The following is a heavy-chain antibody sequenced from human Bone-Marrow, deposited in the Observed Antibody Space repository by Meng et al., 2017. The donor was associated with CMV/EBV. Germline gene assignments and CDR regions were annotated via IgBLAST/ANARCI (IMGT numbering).Heavy chain of an antibody. CDR2: IIPIFGTA. Sequence: SVKVSCKASGGTFSSYAISWVRQAPGQGLEWMGGIIPIFGTANYAQKFQGRVTITTDESTSTAYMELSSLRSEDTAVYYCAREEYCSSTSCYHAFDIWGQGTRVTGSS. CDR1: GGTFSSYA. J-gene: IGHJ3*02. V-gene: IGHV1-69*05. CDR3: AREEYCSSTSCYHAFDI. D-gene: IGHD2-2*01.